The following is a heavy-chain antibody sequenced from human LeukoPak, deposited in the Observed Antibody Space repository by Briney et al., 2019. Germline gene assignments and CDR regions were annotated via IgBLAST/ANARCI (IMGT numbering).Heavy chain of an antibody. V-gene: IGHV3-48*04. Sequence: GGSLRLSCAASGFTFSPYSMNWVRQAPGKGLEWVSYISSSSSTIYYADSVKGRFTISRDNAKNSLYLQMNSLRAEDTAVYYCARVIGIAAAGSSYWGQGTLVTVPS. CDR3: ARVIGIAAAGSSY. CDR2: ISSSSSTI. D-gene: IGHD6-13*01. CDR1: GFTFSPYS. J-gene: IGHJ4*02.